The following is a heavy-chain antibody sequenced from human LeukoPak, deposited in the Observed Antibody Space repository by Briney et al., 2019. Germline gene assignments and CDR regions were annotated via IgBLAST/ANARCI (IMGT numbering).Heavy chain of an antibody. V-gene: IGHV1-69*13. CDR2: ITPIFGAA. CDR3: ARDSSEFRSLIPH. CDR1: GGTFSSYA. Sequence: SVKVSCKASGGTFSSYAISWVRQAPGQGLEWMGGITPIFGAANYAQKFQGRVTITADESTNTAYMELSSLRSEDTAVYYCARDSSEFRSLIPHWGRGTLVTVSS. D-gene: IGHD2-21*01. J-gene: IGHJ1*01.